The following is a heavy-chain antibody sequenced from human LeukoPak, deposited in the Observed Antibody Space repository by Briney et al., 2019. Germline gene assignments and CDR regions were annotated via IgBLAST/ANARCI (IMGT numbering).Heavy chain of an antibody. CDR3: AKDPRSSSWYFVEDY. J-gene: IGHJ4*02. D-gene: IGHD6-13*01. CDR2: IKQDGSEK. CDR1: GFTFSSYW. Sequence: GGSLRLSCAASGFTFSSYWMSWVRQAPGKGLEWVANIKQDGSEKYYVDSVKGRFTISRDNAKNSLYLQMNSLRAEDTAVYYCAKDPRSSSWYFVEDYWGQGALVTGSS. V-gene: IGHV3-7*01.